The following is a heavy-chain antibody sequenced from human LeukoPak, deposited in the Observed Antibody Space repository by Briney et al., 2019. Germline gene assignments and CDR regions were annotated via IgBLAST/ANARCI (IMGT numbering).Heavy chain of an antibody. CDR3: ARGVPLRFLEWLLEYYFDY. CDR1: GYTFTGYY. J-gene: IGHJ4*02. CDR2: INPNSGGT. Sequence: ASVKVSCKASGYTFTGYYMHWVRQAPGQGLEWMGWINPNSGGTNYAQKFQGRVTMTRDTSISTAYMELSRLRSDDTAVYYCARGVPLRFLEWLLEYYFDYWGQGTLVTVSS. D-gene: IGHD3-3*01. V-gene: IGHV1-2*02.